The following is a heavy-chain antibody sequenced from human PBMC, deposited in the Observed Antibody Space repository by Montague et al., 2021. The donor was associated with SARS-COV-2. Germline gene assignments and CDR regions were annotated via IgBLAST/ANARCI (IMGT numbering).Heavy chain of an antibody. V-gene: IGHV4-39*01. CDR2: IYYSGST. CDR1: GGSISTSSYY. J-gene: IGHJ4*02. CDR3: ARHYYFDTSGQTPPFDY. D-gene: IGHD3-22*01. Sequence: SETLSLTCTVSGGSISTSSYYWGWLRLPPGKGLEWIGTIYYSGSTYYNPSLTSRVTISVDTSKNQFSLKLGSVTAADTAVYYCARHYYFDTSGQTPPFDYWGQGTLVTVSS.